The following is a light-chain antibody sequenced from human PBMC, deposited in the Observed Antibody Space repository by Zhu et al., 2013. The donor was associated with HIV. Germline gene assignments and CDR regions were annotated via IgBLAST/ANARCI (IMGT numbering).Light chain of an antibody. Sequence: SSELTQDPAVSVALGQTVSITCQGDSLRSYYASWYQQKPGQAPVLVIYGKSNRPSGIPERFSGSNSENTATLTISRVEAGDEADFYCQVWDTLSDHVLFGGGTKLTVL. V-gene: IGLV3-19*01. J-gene: IGLJ2*01. CDR1: SLRSYY. CDR2: GKS. CDR3: QVWDTLSDHVL.